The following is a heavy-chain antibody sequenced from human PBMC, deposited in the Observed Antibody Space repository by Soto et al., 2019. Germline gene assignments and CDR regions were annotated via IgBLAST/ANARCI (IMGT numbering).Heavy chain of an antibody. V-gene: IGHV3-7*03. J-gene: IGHJ4*02. D-gene: IGHD5-18*01. CDR2: IKQDGSEK. CDR1: GFTFSRYW. Sequence: EVQLVESGGGLVQPGGSLRLSCAASGFTFSRYWMTWVRQAPRKGLEWVANIKQDGSEKYYVDSVKGRFTISRDNAKSSVYLQMNSLRPEDTVVYYCARDFEGSYGYGPFEYWGQGTLVTVSS. CDR3: ARDFEGSYGYGPFEY.